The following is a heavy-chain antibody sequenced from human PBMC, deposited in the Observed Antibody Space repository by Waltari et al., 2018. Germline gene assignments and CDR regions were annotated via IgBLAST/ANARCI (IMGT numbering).Heavy chain of an antibody. J-gene: IGHJ3*01. D-gene: IGHD1-20*01. CDR3: ARGYHSFDV. V-gene: IGHV3-72*01. CDR2: TRNKANSYTT. Sequence: EVQLVESGGGLVQPGGSLRLSCAASGFTFSDHYMDWVRQAPGKGLEWVGRTRNKANSYTTEDAASVKGRFTVSIDESRDSLYLQMTSLKTEDTAVYYCARGYHSFDVWGQGTMVTVSS. CDR1: GFTFSDHY.